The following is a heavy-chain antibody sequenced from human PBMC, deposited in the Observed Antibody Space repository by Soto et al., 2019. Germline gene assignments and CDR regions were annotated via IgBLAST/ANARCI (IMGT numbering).Heavy chain of an antibody. D-gene: IGHD3-22*01. CDR1: GFTFSSYA. CDR2: ISGSGGST. V-gene: IGHV3-23*01. J-gene: IGHJ4*02. CDR3: AKDFRDDYYGSSGYYGRFDY. Sequence: WGSLRLSCAASGFTFSSYAMSWVRQAPGKGLEWVSAISGSGGSTYYADSVKGRFTISRDNSKNTLYLQKNSLRAEDTAVYYCAKDFRDDYYGSSGYYGRFDYWGQGTLVTVSS.